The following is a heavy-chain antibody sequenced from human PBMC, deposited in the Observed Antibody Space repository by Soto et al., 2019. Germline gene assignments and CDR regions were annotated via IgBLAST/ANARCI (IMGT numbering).Heavy chain of an antibody. D-gene: IGHD3-22*01. CDR2: IYYSGST. V-gene: IGHV4-59*01. Sequence: SETLSLTCTVSGGSISSYYWSWIRQPPGRGLEWIGYIYYSGSTNYNPSLKSRVTISVDTSKNQFSLKLSSVTAADTAVYYCARGRYYDSSGLYYFDYWGQGTLVTVSS. J-gene: IGHJ4*02. CDR3: ARGRYYDSSGLYYFDY. CDR1: GGSISSYY.